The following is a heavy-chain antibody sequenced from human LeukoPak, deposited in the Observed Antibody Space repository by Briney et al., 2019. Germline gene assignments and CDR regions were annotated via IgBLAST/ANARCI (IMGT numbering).Heavy chain of an antibody. V-gene: IGHV4-31*03. Sequence: SETLSLTCTVSGGSISSGGYYWSWIRQHPGKDLEWIGYIYYSGSTYYNPSLKSRVTISVDTSKNQFSLKLSSVTAADTAVYYCARDLGYYDSSGLAFDYWGQGTLVTVSS. CDR1: GGSISSGGYY. CDR3: ARDLGYYDSSGLAFDY. J-gene: IGHJ4*02. D-gene: IGHD3-22*01. CDR2: IYYSGST.